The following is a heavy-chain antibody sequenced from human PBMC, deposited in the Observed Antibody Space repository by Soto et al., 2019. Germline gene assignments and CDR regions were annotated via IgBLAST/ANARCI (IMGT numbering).Heavy chain of an antibody. D-gene: IGHD3-16*02. Sequence: EVQLVESGGTLVQPGGSLRLSCAATGFTFTNYWMHWVRQAPGKGLVWVSRINGDGSNTFYADSVKGRLTISRDNAENTVYLQINSLRAEDTAVYYCARGIQYRYGMDVWGQVTTVTVSS. CDR1: GFTFTNYW. V-gene: IGHV3-74*01. CDR2: INGDGSNT. J-gene: IGHJ6*02. CDR3: ARGIQYRYGMDV.